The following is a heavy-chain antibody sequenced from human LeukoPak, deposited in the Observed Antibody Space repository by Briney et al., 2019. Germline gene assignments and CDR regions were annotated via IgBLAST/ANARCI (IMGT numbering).Heavy chain of an antibody. Sequence: ASVKVSCKASGYTFTGNYIHWVRQAPGQGLEWMGWINPNSGGSNYAQNFQGRVTMTRDTSISTAYMELRRLRSDDTAVYCCARACITIFGVVNNWFYPWGQGTLVTVSS. J-gene: IGHJ5*02. D-gene: IGHD3-3*01. CDR1: GYTFTGNY. V-gene: IGHV1-2*02. CDR2: INPNSGGS. CDR3: ARACITIFGVVNNWFYP.